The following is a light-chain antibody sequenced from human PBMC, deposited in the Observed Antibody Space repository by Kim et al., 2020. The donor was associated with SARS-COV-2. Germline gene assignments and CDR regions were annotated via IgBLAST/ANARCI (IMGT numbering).Light chain of an antibody. J-gene: IGLJ3*02. CDR1: SGHSNYA. Sequence: ASVKLTCTLSSGHSNYAIAWHQQQPEKGPRYLMRLNADGSHTKGDGIPDRFSASSSGAERYLTISSLQSEDEADYYCQTWDAGIWVFGGGTQLTVL. V-gene: IGLV4-69*01. CDR3: QTWDAGIWV. CDR2: LNADGSH.